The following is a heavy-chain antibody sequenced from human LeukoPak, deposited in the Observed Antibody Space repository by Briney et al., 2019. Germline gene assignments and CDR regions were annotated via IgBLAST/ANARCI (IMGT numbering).Heavy chain of an antibody. D-gene: IGHD6-25*01. J-gene: IGHJ3*02. V-gene: IGHV4-31*03. Sequence: PSETLSLTCTVSGGSISSSRYYWTWIRQHPGKGLEWIGSIHSSGSTDYNPSLKSRVIISRDTSRNHLSLRLSSVTAADAAVYYCARDVSGWGYAFDIWGQGTMVNVSS. CDR1: GGSISSSRYY. CDR3: ARDVSGWGYAFDI. CDR2: IHSSGST.